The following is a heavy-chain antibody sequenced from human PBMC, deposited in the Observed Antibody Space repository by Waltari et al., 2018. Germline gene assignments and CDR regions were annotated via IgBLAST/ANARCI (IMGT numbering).Heavy chain of an antibody. V-gene: IGHV4-59*01. J-gene: IGHJ4*02. D-gene: IGHD3-10*01. CDR2: IYYSGST. CDR3: ARVGVYYYGSGSYFDY. Sequence: QVQLQESGPVLVKPSETLSLTCTVSGGSISSYYWSWIRQPPGKGLEWIGYIYYSGSTNYNPSLKSRVTISVDTSKNQFSLKLSSVTAADTAVYYCARVGVYYYGSGSYFDYWGQGTLVTVSS. CDR1: GGSISSYY.